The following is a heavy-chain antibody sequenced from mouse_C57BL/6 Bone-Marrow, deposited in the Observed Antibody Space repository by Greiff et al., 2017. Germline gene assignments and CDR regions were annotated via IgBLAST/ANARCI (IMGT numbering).Heavy chain of an antibody. D-gene: IGHD2-12*01. CDR1: GFTFSDYY. CDR3: AREGTTGYYFDY. Sequence: EVQLVESEGGLVQPGSSMKLSCTASGFTFSDYYMAWVRQVPEKGLEWVAIINYDGSSTYYLDSLKSRFIISRDNTKNILYLQMSSRKSEDKATYYCAREGTTGYYFDYWGQGTTLTVSS. CDR2: INYDGSST. V-gene: IGHV5-16*01. J-gene: IGHJ2*01.